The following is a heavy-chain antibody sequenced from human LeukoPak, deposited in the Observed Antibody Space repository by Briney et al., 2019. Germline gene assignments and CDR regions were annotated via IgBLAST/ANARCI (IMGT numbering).Heavy chain of an antibody. Sequence: SETLSLTCAVYGGSFSGYYWSWIRQPPGKGLEWIGEINHSGSTKNNPSLKSRVTISVDTSKNQFSLKLSSVTAADTAVYYCARTGGYSSSWYGLNYYYYYMDVWGKGTTVTVSS. D-gene: IGHD6-13*01. CDR3: ARTGGYSSSWYGLNYYYYYMDV. CDR1: GGSFSGYY. V-gene: IGHV4-34*01. CDR2: INHSGST. J-gene: IGHJ6*03.